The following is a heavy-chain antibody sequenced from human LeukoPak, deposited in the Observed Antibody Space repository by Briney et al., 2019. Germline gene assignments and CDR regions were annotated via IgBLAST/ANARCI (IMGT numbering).Heavy chain of an antibody. CDR3: MAEKNGSPHY. Sequence: PSETLSLTCTVSRGSVSSSTYYWSWVRQPPGKGLEWIASIYYTGSTYYNPSLKSRVAISLDMSKNEFFLTMTSVTAADTAVYFCMAEKNGSPHYWGQGTQVTVSS. J-gene: IGHJ4*02. CDR1: RGSVSSSTYY. D-gene: IGHD2-8*01. V-gene: IGHV4-39*07. CDR2: IYYTGST.